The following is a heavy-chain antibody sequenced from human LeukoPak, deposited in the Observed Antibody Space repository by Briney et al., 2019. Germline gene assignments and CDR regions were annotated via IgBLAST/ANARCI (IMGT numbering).Heavy chain of an antibody. V-gene: IGHV3-7*01. J-gene: IGHJ4*02. CDR2: IKQDGSEK. Sequence: GGSLRLSCAASGFTFSSYWMSWVRQAPGKGLEWVANIKQDGSEKYYVDSVKGRFTISRDNAKNSLYLQMNSLRAEDTAVYYCASEGGWFGELPDYWGQGTLVTVSS. CDR1: GFTFSSYW. CDR3: ASEGGWFGELPDY. D-gene: IGHD3-10*01.